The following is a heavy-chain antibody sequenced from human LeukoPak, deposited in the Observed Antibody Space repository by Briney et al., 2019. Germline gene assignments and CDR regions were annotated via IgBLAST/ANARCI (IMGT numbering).Heavy chain of an antibody. D-gene: IGHD1-26*01. V-gene: IGHV4-39*01. CDR3: ARQGSGSYYRRPFDF. J-gene: IGHJ4*02. Sequence: TSETLSLTCSVSGGSISSSSNYWGWIRQPPGKGLEWIGSIYYSGSTYYNPSLKSRVTISVDTSKNQFSLKLSSVTAADTAVYYCARQGSGSYYRRPFDFWGQGTQVTVSS. CDR2: IYYSGST. CDR1: GGSISSSSNY.